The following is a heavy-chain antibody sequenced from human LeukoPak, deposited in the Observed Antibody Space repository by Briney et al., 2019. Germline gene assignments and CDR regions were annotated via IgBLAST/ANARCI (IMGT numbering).Heavy chain of an antibody. J-gene: IGHJ5*02. V-gene: IGHV5-51*01. CDR2: IYPDDSDS. CDR3: ARQRGSSGTINHFDP. Sequence: GASLQISCETSGGGFTTNCNGWGRRLPPGGRVWVGAIYPDDSDSRYNPSFQGQVAISAGKSIRTSYLQWNSLKTADTAMYYCARQRGSSGTINHFDPWGQGSMVTVSS. CDR1: GGGFTTNC. D-gene: IGHD3-10*01.